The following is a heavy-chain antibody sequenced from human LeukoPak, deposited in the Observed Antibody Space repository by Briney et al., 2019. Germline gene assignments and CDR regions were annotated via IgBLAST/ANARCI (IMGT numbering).Heavy chain of an antibody. Sequence: SETLSLTCTVSGGSIISYYWSWIRQPAGKGLEWIGRVYTSGSTNYNPSLKSRVTMSVDTSKNQFSLKLSSVTAADTAVYYCVRDISSGWSRNFDYWGQGTLVTVSS. J-gene: IGHJ4*02. CDR3: VRDISSGWSRNFDY. CDR2: VYTSGST. D-gene: IGHD6-19*01. CDR1: GGSIISYY. V-gene: IGHV4-4*07.